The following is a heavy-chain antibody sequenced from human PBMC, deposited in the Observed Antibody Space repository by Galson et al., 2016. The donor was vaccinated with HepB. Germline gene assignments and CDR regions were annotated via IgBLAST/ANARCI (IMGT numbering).Heavy chain of an antibody. CDR2: VGTGHFT. CDR3: AREGYSSGHCGAFDI. D-gene: IGHD6-19*01. V-gene: IGHV3-23*01. Sequence: SLRLSCATSGFTFTDYPMTWVRQAPGKGLEWVSTVGTGHFTHYADSVKGRFIVSRDNSEHTLYLQMNSLRADDTALYFCAREGYSSGHCGAFDIWGRGTVVAVSS. CDR1: GFTFTDYP. J-gene: IGHJ3*02.